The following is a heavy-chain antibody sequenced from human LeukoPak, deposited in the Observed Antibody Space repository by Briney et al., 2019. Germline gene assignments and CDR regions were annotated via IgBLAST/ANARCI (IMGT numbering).Heavy chain of an antibody. J-gene: IGHJ4*02. Sequence: SETLSLTCTVSGGSISSYYWSWIRQPPGKGLEWIGYIYYTGSATYNPSLKGRVTMSVDTSKNQFSLRLSSVTAEDTAVYYCARAYTTNWYTLFGYWGQGTLVTVSS. CDR3: ARAYTTNWYTLFGY. D-gene: IGHD6-13*01. CDR2: IYYTGSA. CDR1: GGSISSYY. V-gene: IGHV4-59*01.